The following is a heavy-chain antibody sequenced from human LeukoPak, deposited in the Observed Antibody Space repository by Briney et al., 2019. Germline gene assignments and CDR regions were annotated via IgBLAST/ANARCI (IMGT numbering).Heavy chain of an antibody. J-gene: IGHJ4*02. CDR2: ISGSGGST. V-gene: IGHV3-23*01. CDR1: GFTFSSYA. D-gene: IGHD3-10*01. CDR3: AKDATPLLLWFGESVFGYFDY. Sequence: QPGGSLRLSCAASGFTFSSYAMSWVRQAPGKGLEWDSAISGSGGSTYYADSVKGRFTISRDNSKNTLYLQMNSLRAEDTAVYYCAKDATPLLLWFGESVFGYFDYWGQGTLVTVSS.